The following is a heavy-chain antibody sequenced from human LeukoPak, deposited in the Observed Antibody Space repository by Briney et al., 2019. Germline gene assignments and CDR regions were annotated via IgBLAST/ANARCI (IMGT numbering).Heavy chain of an antibody. CDR2: INPNSGGT. V-gene: IGHV1-2*02. J-gene: IGHJ4*02. CDR3: AREGYCSGGACLDY. D-gene: IGHD2-15*01. Sequence: KPGASVKVSCKASGYTFTGYYVHWVRQAPGQGLEWMGCINPNSGGTNNAQNFQGRVTMTRDTSISTAYMELSRLRSDDTAVYYCAREGYCSGGACLDYWGQGTLVTVSS. CDR1: GYTFTGYY.